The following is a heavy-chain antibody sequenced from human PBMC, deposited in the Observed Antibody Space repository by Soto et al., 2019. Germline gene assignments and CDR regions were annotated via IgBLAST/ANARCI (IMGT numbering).Heavy chain of an antibody. J-gene: IGHJ4*02. D-gene: IGHD3-22*01. CDR2: IYYSGST. CDR1: GGSISSGDYY. CDR3: ATTMIVGNGHFDY. Sequence: QVQLQESGPGLVKPSQTLSLTCTVSGGSISSGDYYWSWIRQPPGKGLEWIGYIYYSGSTYYNPSLKSRVXXSXDXXKNQFSLKLSSVTAADTAVYYCATTMIVGNGHFDYWGQGTLVTVSS. V-gene: IGHV4-30-4*01.